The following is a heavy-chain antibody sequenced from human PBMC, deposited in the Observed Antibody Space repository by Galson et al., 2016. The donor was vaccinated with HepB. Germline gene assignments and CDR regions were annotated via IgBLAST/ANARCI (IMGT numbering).Heavy chain of an antibody. CDR3: ARDSNPTYSGTYYDAFDL. J-gene: IGHJ3*01. CDR1: GFTFSSYS. Sequence: SLRLSCAASGFTFSSYSMNWVRQAPGKGLEWVSYIRSTSTTKYYADSVKGRFTVSRDNAKNSLYLQMNTLRAEDTAVYYCARDSNPTYSGTYYDAFDLWGQGTMVTVSS. D-gene: IGHD1-26*01. CDR2: IRSTSTTK. V-gene: IGHV3-48*01.